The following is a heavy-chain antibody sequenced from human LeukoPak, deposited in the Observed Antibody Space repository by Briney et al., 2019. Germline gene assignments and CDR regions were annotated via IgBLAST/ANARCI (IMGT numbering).Heavy chain of an antibody. Sequence: GGSLRLSCVASGFTFSTYAMSWVRQAPGKGLEWVSSISSSSSYIYYADSVKGRFTISRDNAKKSVYLQMNSLRVEDTAVYYCARACVYYDSSGCDYWGQGTLVTVSS. CDR3: ARACVYYDSSGCDY. CDR1: GFTFSTYA. CDR2: ISSSSSYI. V-gene: IGHV3-21*01. J-gene: IGHJ4*02. D-gene: IGHD3-22*01.